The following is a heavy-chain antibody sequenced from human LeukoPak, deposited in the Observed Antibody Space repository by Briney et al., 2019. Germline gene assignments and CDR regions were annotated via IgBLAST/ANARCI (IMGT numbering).Heavy chain of an antibody. Sequence: SETLSLTCTVSGGSISSTNYYWGWIRQPPGKGLEWIGNIYYSGSTYYNPSLKSRVTISVDTSKNQFSLKLSSVTAADTAVYYCAREGVVVERGFFDYWGQGTLVTVSS. V-gene: IGHV4-39*07. D-gene: IGHD2-15*01. CDR2: IYYSGST. CDR1: GGSISSTNYY. J-gene: IGHJ4*02. CDR3: AREGVVVERGFFDY.